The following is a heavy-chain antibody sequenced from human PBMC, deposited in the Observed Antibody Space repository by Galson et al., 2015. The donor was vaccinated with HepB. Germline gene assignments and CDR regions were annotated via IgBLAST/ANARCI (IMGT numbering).Heavy chain of an antibody. D-gene: IGHD3-3*01. V-gene: IGHV4-39*01. CDR2: IYYSGST. CDR3: ARNVLRFLEWLSYFDL. J-gene: IGHJ2*01. CDR1: GGSISSSSYY. Sequence: SETLSLTCTVSGGSISSSSYYWGWIRQPPGKGLEWIGSIYYSGSTYYNPSLKSRVTISVDTSKNQFSLKLSSVTAADTAVYYCARNVLRFLEWLSYFDLWGRGTLVTVSS.